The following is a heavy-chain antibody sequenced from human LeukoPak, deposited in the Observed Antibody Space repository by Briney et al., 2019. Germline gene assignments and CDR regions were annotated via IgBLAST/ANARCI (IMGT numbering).Heavy chain of an antibody. D-gene: IGHD5-24*01. CDR2: INHSGST. CDR1: GGSFSGYY. V-gene: IGHV4-34*01. CDR3: AREAERWLQFSAFDI. J-gene: IGHJ3*02. Sequence: SETLSLTCAVYGGSFSGYYWSWIRQPPGKGLEWIGEINHSGSTNYNPSLKSRVTISVDTSKNQFSLKLSSVTAADTAVYYCAREAERWLQFSAFDIWGQGTMVTVSS.